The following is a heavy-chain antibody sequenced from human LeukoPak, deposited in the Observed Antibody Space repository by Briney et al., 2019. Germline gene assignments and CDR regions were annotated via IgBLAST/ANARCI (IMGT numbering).Heavy chain of an antibody. CDR2: IYSGGST. CDR3: ARSPVVGATGTLD. V-gene: IGHV3-66*01. Sequence: GGSLRLSCAASEFSVGSNYMTWVRQAPGKGLEWVSLIYSGGSTYYADSVKGRFTISRDNSKNTLYLQMNSLRAEDTAVYYCARSPVVGATGTLDWGQGTLVTVSS. J-gene: IGHJ4*02. CDR1: EFSVGSNY. D-gene: IGHD1-26*01.